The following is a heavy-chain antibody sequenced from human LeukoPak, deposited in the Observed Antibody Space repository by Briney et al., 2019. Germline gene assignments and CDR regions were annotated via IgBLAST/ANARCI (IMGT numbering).Heavy chain of an antibody. V-gene: IGHV3-21*01. J-gene: IGHJ4*02. D-gene: IGHD2-2*01. CDR3: ARVDDIVVVPAANDY. CDR2: ICSSSSYI. CDR1: GFTFSSYS. Sequence: GGSLRLSCAASGFTFSSYSMNWVPQAPGKGVEWVSSICSSSSYIYYADSVKGRFTISRDNAKNSLYLQMNSLRAEDTAVYYCARVDDIVVVPAANDYWGQGTLVTVSS.